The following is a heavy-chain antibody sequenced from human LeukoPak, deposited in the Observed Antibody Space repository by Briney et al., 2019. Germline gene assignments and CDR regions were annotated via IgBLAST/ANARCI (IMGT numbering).Heavy chain of an antibody. D-gene: IGHD1-26*01. CDR1: GFTLSSYA. J-gene: IGHJ6*03. Sequence: GGSLRLSCAASGFTLSSYAMSWFRQAPGKGLEWVSGISGSGGSTYYADSVKGRFTISRDNSKNTLYLQMDSLRAEDTAVYYCAKYSGTYANYYYYMDVWGKGTTVTVSS. CDR2: ISGSGGST. V-gene: IGHV3-23*01. CDR3: AKYSGTYANYYYYMDV.